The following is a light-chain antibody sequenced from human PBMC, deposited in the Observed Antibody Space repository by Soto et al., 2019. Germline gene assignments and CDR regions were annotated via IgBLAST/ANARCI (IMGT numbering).Light chain of an antibody. Sequence: DIQMTQSPSTLSASVGNRVTITCRASQSISSWLAWYQQKPGKAPNLLIYKASSLESGVPSRFSGSGSGTEFTLTISSLQPDDFATYYGQQSFTFGPGTKVDIK. J-gene: IGKJ3*01. V-gene: IGKV1-5*03. CDR3: QQSFT. CDR2: KAS. CDR1: QSISSW.